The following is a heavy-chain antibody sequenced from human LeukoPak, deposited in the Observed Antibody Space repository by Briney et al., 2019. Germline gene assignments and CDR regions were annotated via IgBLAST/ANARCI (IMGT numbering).Heavy chain of an antibody. CDR3: IVVVTAIDY. CDR1: GFTVSNNY. J-gene: IGHJ4*02. D-gene: IGHD2-21*02. Sequence: GGSLRLSCAASGFTVSNNYMSWVRQAPGKGLEWVGRIKSKTDGGTTDYAAPVKGRFTISRDDSKNTLYLQMNSLKTEDTAVYYCIVVVTAIDYWGQGTLVTVSS. CDR2: IKSKTDGGTT. V-gene: IGHV3-15*01.